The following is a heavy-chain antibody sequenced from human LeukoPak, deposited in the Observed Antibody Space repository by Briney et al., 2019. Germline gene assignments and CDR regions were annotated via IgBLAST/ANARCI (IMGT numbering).Heavy chain of an antibody. CDR3: AEARY. CDR1: GFSLSNYW. Sequence: GGSLRLSCAASGFSLSNYWMNWVRQAPGKGLEWVASIKPDGSEKYYVDSLRGRFTISRDDARNSLYLQMNSLRAEDTAVYYCAEARYWGQGTLVTVSS. V-gene: IGHV3-7*01. J-gene: IGHJ4*02. CDR2: IKPDGSEK.